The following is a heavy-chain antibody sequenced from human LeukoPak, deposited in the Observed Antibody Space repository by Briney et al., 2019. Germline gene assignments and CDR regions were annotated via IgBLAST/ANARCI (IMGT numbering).Heavy chain of an antibody. J-gene: IGHJ6*03. CDR3: ARGLRYCSGGRCYFSPPYYYYMDV. V-gene: IGHV4-4*07. CDR1: GGSISSYY. D-gene: IGHD2-15*01. CDR2: IYTSGST. Sequence: SETLSLTCTVSGGSISSYYWSWIRQPAGKGLEWIGRIYTSGSTNYNPSLKSRVTMSVDTSKNQFSLKLSSVTAADTAVYYCARGLRYCSGGRCYFSPPYYYYMDVWGKGTTVTISS.